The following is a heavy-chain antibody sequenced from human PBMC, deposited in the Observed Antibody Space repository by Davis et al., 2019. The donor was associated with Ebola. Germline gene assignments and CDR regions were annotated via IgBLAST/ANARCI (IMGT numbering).Heavy chain of an antibody. V-gene: IGHV3-21*01. Sequence: PGGSLRLSCPASGFTFSITSMNWVPQPPGKRLERVSSISSSSSYIYYADSVKGRFTISRDNAKNSLYLQMNSLRAEDTAVYYCARARIAVAGTRNYYYYGMDVWGQGTTVTVSS. J-gene: IGHJ6*02. D-gene: IGHD6-19*01. CDR2: ISSSSSYI. CDR3: ARARIAVAGTRNYYYYGMDV. CDR1: GFTFSITS.